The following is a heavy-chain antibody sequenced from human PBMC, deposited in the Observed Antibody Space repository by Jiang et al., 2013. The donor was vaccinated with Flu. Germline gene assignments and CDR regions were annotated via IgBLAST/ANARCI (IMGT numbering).Heavy chain of an antibody. CDR3: AHSLPSTIGHIVVVTATLFDY. CDR2: ISWNDDK. J-gene: IGHJ4*02. V-gene: IGHV2-5*01. D-gene: IGHD2-21*02. Sequence: LISWNDDKRYSPSLKSRLTITKDTSKNLVVLTMTNMDPVDTATYYCAHSLPSTIGHIVVVTATLFDYWGQGTLVTVSS.